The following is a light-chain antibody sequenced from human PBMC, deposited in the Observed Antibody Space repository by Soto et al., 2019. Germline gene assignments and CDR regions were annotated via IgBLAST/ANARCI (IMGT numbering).Light chain of an antibody. J-gene: IGLJ1*01. Sequence: QSVLTQPASVSASPGQSITISCTGTDSDVGSHNLVSWYQLHPGKAPKLMIYEVTKRPSGVTNRFSGSKSGNTASLTIAGLQAEDEVDYYCCSYAVSNTYLFGNGTKVTVL. CDR3: CSYAVSNTYL. CDR2: EVT. CDR1: DSDVGSHNL. V-gene: IGLV2-23*02.